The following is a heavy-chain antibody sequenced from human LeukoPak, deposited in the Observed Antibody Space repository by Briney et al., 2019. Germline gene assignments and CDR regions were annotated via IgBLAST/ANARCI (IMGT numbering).Heavy chain of an antibody. CDR1: GGSISSSSYY. J-gene: IGHJ5*02. Sequence: PSENLSLTCSVSGGSISSSSYYWGWIRQPPGKGLEWIGSIYYTGSTNYNPSLKSRVTISLDTPKKQFSLKLSSVTAADTAVYYCASVRGYSSGWYASGFDPWGQGTLVTVSS. V-gene: IGHV4-39*07. CDR3: ASVRGYSSGWYASGFDP. D-gene: IGHD6-19*01. CDR2: IYYTGST.